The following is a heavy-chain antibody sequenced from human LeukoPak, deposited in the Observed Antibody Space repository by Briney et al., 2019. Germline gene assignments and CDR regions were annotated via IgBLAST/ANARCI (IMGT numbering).Heavy chain of an antibody. V-gene: IGHV1-46*01. CDR3: ARQQGLQNLNFDY. CDR1: GYTFTTYY. Sequence: GASVKVSCKASGYTFTTYYIHWVRQAPGQGLEWMGIINPIGGTTDYAQKFQGRVTKTRDTSTSTVYMELSSLRSEDTAVYYCARQQGLQNLNFDYWGQGTLVTVSS. CDR2: INPIGGTT. D-gene: IGHD4-11*01. J-gene: IGHJ4*02.